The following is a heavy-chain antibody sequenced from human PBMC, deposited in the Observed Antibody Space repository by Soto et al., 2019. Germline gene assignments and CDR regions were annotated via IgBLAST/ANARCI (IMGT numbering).Heavy chain of an antibody. J-gene: IGHJ5*02. CDR2: IYYSGST. D-gene: IGHD6-19*01. CDR3: DRCQGLIRVSSGCSPGWSDP. CDR1: GGSISSGGYY. Sequence: SETLSLTCTVSGGSISSGGYYWSWIRQHPGKGLEWIGYIYYSGSTYYNPSLKSRVTISVDTSKNQFSLKLSSVTAAETAVYYCDRCQGLIRVSSGCSPGWSDPWGQGTLVTVSS. V-gene: IGHV4-31*03.